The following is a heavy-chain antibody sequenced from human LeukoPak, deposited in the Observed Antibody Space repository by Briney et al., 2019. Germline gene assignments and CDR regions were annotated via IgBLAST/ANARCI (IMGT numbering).Heavy chain of an antibody. CDR2: IWYDGSNK. CDR3: ARDRFYYGSGSYPLDY. V-gene: IGHV3-33*01. D-gene: IGHD3-10*01. J-gene: IGHJ4*02. CDR1: GFTFSSYG. Sequence: TGRSLRLSCAASGFTFSSYGMHWVRQAPGKGLEWVAVIWYDGSNKYYADSVKGRFTISRDNSKNTLYLQMNSLRAEDTAVYYCARDRFYYGSGSYPLDYWGQGTLVTVSS.